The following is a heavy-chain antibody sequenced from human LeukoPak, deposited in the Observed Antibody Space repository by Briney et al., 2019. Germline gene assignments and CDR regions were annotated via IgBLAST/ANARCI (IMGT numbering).Heavy chain of an antibody. CDR1: GFIFSSYA. CDR2: INSGGGGT. CDR3: AKDRQRTSYYYDSSGYSRDAFDI. V-gene: IGHV3-23*01. Sequence: PGGSLRLSCAASGFIFSSYAMSWVRQAPGKGLAWVSGINSGGGGTYYADSVKGRFTISRDNSKNTLYLQMNSLRAEDTAVYYCAKDRQRTSYYYDSSGYSRDAFDIWGQGTMVTVSS. J-gene: IGHJ3*02. D-gene: IGHD3-22*01.